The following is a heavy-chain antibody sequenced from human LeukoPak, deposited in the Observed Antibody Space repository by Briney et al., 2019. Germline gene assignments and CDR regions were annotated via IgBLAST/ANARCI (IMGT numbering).Heavy chain of an antibody. J-gene: IGHJ5*02. CDR1: GGSLSSSNW. CDR2: IYYSGNT. CDR3: AREYGSSHWFDP. D-gene: IGHD6-13*01. V-gene: IGHV4/OR15-8*02. Sequence: LETLSPTREVSGGSLSSSNWGGWGRPPPREGLEWIGEIYYSGNTNYNPSLKSRVTISMDMSKNQFSLNLTSVTAADTAVYYCAREYGSSHWFDPWGQGALVTVSS.